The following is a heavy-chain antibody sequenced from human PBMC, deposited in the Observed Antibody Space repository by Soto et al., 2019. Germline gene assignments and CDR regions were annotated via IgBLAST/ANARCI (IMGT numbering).Heavy chain of an antibody. Sequence: ASVKVSCKASGYTFTGYYMHWVRQAPGQGLEWMGWINPNSGGTNYAQKFQGWVTMTRDTSISTAYMELSRLRSDDTAVYYCARARLAGKDDYGDFNLFDPWGPIPLVTFSS. CDR3: ARARLAGKDDYGDFNLFDP. J-gene: IGHJ5*02. CDR1: GYTFTGYY. D-gene: IGHD4-17*01. V-gene: IGHV1-2*04. CDR2: INPNSGGT.